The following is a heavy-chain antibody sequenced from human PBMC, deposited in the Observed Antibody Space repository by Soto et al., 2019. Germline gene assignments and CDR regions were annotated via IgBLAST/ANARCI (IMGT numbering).Heavy chain of an antibody. CDR2: ISGSSDNI. V-gene: IGHV3-11*06. CDR3: VRDSARIVVVPRVDGDNWLDP. CDR1: GFTFSDYF. Sequence: PGGSLRLSCAASGFTFSDYFMSWIRQAPGKGLEWVSFISGSSDNIKYADSVKGRFTISRDNAKNSLYPQMNSLRAEDTAVYYCVRDSARIVVVPRVDGDNWLDPWGQGTLVTVSS. D-gene: IGHD2-2*01. J-gene: IGHJ5*02.